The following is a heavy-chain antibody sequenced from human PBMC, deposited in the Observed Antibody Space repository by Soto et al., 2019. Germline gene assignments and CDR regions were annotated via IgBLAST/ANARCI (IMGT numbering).Heavy chain of an antibody. D-gene: IGHD3-3*01. CDR3: ARDDRSVSGVVTLDH. CDR1: GYSFKNYA. CDR2: TNEGSGNT. V-gene: IGHV1-3*01. Sequence: ASEKVSCKATGYSFKNYAVHWVRQAPGQRLEWMGFTNEGSGNTRFSQKFQGRISITRVTSASTVYLDLSSLTSEDTAIYYCARDDRSVSGVVTLDHWGPGTLVTVSS. J-gene: IGHJ4*02.